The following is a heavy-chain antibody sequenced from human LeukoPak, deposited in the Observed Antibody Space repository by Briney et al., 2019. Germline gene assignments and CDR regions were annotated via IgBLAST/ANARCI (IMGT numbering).Heavy chain of an antibody. J-gene: IGHJ4*02. CDR1: GFYFSSYA. CDR3: AREGEYYDSSGYKTFRYSFDY. Sequence: GGSLKLSCAASGFYFSSYAVHWVRQAPGQGLELVAAIWFDGSNEYYADSVKGRFTISRDNSKSTLYLQMTSLRAEDTAVYFCAREGEYYDSSGYKTFRYSFDYWGQVTLVTVSS. D-gene: IGHD3-22*01. CDR2: IWFDGSNE. V-gene: IGHV3-33*01.